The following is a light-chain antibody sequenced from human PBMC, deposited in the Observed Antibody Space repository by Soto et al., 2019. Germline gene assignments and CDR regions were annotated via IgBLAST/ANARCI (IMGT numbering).Light chain of an antibody. CDR3: QQRSNWPPIT. CDR1: SSVSTY. V-gene: IGKV3-11*01. Sequence: VMTHSPGTLSGPPGQRANLSSSASSSVSTYLAWYPQKPGQAPRLLIYDASNRATGIPARFSGSGSGTDFTLTISSLEPEDFAVYYCQQRSNWPPITSGQGTRLEI. CDR2: DAS. J-gene: IGKJ5*01.